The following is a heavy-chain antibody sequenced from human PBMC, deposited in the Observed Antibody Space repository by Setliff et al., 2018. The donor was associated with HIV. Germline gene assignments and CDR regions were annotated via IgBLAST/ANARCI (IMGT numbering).Heavy chain of an antibody. CDR3: ARDRSYYPNYFDY. CDR2: INDGNDNT. Sequence: ASVKVSCKPSGYTFTAYGLSWVRQAPGQGLEWMGWINDGNDNTKYSQKFQGRVTITRDTSASTAYMELSSLRSEDTAVYYCARDRSYYPNYFDYWGQGTLVTVSS. J-gene: IGHJ4*02. D-gene: IGHD1-26*01. CDR1: GYTFTAYG. V-gene: IGHV1-18*01.